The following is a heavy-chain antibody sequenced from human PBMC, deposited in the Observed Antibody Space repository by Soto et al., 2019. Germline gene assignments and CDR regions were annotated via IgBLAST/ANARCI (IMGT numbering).Heavy chain of an antibody. CDR1: GGSISSGGYY. CDR3: ARAPYYDSLPFDY. Sequence: SETLSLSCTVSGGSISSGGYYWSWIRQHPGKGLEWIGYIYYSGSTYYNPSLKSRVTISVDTSKNQFSLKLSSVTAADTAVYYCARAPYYDSLPFDYWGQGTQVTVSS. V-gene: IGHV4-31*03. D-gene: IGHD3-22*01. J-gene: IGHJ4*02. CDR2: IYYSGST.